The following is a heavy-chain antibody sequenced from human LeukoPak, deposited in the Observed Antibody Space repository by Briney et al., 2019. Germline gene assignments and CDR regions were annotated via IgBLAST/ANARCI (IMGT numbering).Heavy chain of an antibody. CDR3: ARRLTQYDCFDP. CDR2: TYYRSTWYN. CDR1: GDSVSSNSVT. J-gene: IGHJ5*02. D-gene: IGHD2-2*01. Sequence: PSQTLSLICAISGDSVSSNSVTWNWIRQSPSRGLEWLGRTYYRSTWYNDYAVSVRGRITVNPDTSKNQFSLHLNSGTPEDTAVYYCARRLTQYDCFDPWGQGILVTVSS. V-gene: IGHV6-1*01.